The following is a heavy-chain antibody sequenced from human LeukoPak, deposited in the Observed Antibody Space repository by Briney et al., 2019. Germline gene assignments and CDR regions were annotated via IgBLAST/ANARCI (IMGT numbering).Heavy chain of an antibody. CDR2: ISGSGGST. V-gene: IGHV3-23*01. CDR1: GFTFSSYA. J-gene: IGHJ4*02. Sequence: GSLRLSCAASGFTFSSYAMSWVRQAPGKGLEWVSAISGSGGSTYYADSVKGRFTVSRDNSKNTLFLQMNSLRAEDTAVFYCAKRYGDSTGWFFDFWGQGSLVTVSS. D-gene: IGHD6-13*01. CDR3: AKRYGDSTGWFFDF.